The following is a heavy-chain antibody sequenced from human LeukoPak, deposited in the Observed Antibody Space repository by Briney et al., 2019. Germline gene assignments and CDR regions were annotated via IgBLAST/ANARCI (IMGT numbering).Heavy chain of an antibody. CDR2: ISGSGGST. J-gene: IGHJ4*02. Sequence: TGGSLRLSCAASGFTFSSYAMSWVRQAPGKGLEWVSAISGSGGSTYYADSVKGRFTISGDNSKNTLYLQMNSLRAEDTAVYYCAKDLGRGYSYGPFDYWGQGTLVTVSS. D-gene: IGHD5-18*01. CDR1: GFTFSSYA. V-gene: IGHV3-23*01. CDR3: AKDLGRGYSYGPFDY.